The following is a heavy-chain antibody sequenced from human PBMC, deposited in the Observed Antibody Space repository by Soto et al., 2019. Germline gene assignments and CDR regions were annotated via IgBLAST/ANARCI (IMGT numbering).Heavy chain of an antibody. J-gene: IGHJ4*02. D-gene: IGHD5-18*01. CDR1: GFSFSSFA. Sequence: GSLRLSCEASGFSFSSFAMNWVRQAPGRGLEWVSYISDDGASIYYADSLKGRFTISRDNAKNSLSPQMNNLRAEGTAVYYCARENSVQAWLHHFDHWGLGTLVTVSS. V-gene: IGHV3-48*03. CDR2: ISDDGASI. CDR3: ARENSVQAWLHHFDH.